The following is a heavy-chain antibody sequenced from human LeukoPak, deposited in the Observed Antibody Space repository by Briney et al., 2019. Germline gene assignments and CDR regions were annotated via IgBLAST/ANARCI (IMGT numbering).Heavy chain of an antibody. CDR3: ARDGDGPKYWYFNL. CDR1: GFTFSSYG. J-gene: IGHJ2*01. V-gene: IGHV3-33*01. Sequence: PWGSLRLSCAASGFTFSSYGMHWVRQAPGKGLEWVAVIWYDGSNKYYADSVKGRFTISRDNSKNTLYLQMNSLRAEDTAVYYCARDGDGPKYWYFNLWGRGTLVTVSS. CDR2: IWYDGSNK.